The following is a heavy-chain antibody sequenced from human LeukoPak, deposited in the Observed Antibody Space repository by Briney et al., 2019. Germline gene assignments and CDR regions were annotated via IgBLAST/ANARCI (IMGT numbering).Heavy chain of an antibody. CDR3: ARSEPTALHASDI. CDR1: GGPIGSYY. Sequence: SETLSLTCTVSGGPIGSYYWSWIRQPPGKGLEWIGYIYHSGSTNYNPSLKSRVTISVDTSKNQFSLRLTSETAADTAVYYCARSEPTALHASDIWGQGTMVTVSS. CDR2: IYHSGST. V-gene: IGHV4-59*01. J-gene: IGHJ3*02. D-gene: IGHD1-1*01.